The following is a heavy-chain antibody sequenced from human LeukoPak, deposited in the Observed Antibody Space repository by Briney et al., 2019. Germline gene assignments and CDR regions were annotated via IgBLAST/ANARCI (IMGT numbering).Heavy chain of an antibody. D-gene: IGHD3-22*01. CDR1: GFTFSSYG. Sequence: GGSLRLSCAASGFTFSSYGMSWVRQAPGKGLEWVSAISGSGGSTYYADSVKGRFTISRDNSKNTLYLQMNSLRAEDTAVYYCAKGGYYYDSSGYYYGYWGQGTLVTVSS. V-gene: IGHV3-23*01. CDR3: AKGGYYYDSSGYYYGY. CDR2: ISGSGGST. J-gene: IGHJ4*02.